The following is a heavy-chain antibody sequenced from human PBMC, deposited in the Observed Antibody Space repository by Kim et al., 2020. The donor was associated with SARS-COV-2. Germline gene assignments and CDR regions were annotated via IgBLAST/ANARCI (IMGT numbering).Heavy chain of an antibody. CDR3: ARELTVTTFNY. CDR2: K. D-gene: IGHD4-17*01. V-gene: IGHV3-33*01. J-gene: IGHJ4*02. Sequence: KYDGDSVKGRFTISRDNSKNTLYLQVNSLRAEDTAVYYCARELTVTTFNYWGQGTLVTVSS.